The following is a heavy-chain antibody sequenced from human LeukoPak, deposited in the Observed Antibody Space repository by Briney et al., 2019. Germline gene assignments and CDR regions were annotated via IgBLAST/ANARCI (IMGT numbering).Heavy chain of an antibody. CDR1: GFTFSSYW. CDR2: INSGGSST. J-gene: IGHJ4*02. Sequence: AGGSLRLSCAASGFTFSSYWMHWVRQAPGKGLVWVSRINSGGSSTSYADSVKGRFTISRDNAKHTLYLQMDSLRAEDTAVYYCARPQGGRQLWLHFDYWGRGTLVTVSS. V-gene: IGHV3-74*01. D-gene: IGHD5-18*01. CDR3: ARPQGGRQLWLHFDY.